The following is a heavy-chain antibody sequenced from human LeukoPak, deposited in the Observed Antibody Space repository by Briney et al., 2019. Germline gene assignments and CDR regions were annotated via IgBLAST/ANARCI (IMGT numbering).Heavy chain of an antibody. CDR3: AKDRRNWGSRVDY. CDR1: GFTFSNYA. V-gene: IGHV3-23*01. Sequence: GGSLRLSCAASGFTFSNYAMNWVRQAPGKGLEWVSTIVGSGGGTYYADSVKGRFTISRDNSKNTLYLQINSLRAEDTAIYYCAKDRRNWGSRVDYWGQGTLVTVSS. D-gene: IGHD7-27*01. CDR2: IVGSGGGT. J-gene: IGHJ4*02.